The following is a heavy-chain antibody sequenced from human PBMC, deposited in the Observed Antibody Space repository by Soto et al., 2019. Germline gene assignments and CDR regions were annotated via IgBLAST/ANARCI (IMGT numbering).Heavy chain of an antibody. V-gene: IGHV4-39*01. CDR2: IYYSGST. D-gene: IGHD2-15*01. CDR1: GGSIRGSSYY. CDR3: ARHKNYCSGGSCYSEPFDY. Sequence: SETQSLTCSVSGGSIRGSSYYWGWIRQPPGKGLEWIGSIYYSGSTYYNPSLKSRVTISVDTSKNQFSLKLSSVTAADTAVYYCARHKNYCSGGSCYSEPFDYWGQGTLVTVSS. J-gene: IGHJ4*02.